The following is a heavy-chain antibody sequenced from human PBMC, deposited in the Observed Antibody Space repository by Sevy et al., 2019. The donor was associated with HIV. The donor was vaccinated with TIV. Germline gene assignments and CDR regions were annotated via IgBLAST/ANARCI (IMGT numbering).Heavy chain of an antibody. Sequence: GESLKISCKGSGYSFTSYWIGWVRQMPGKGLEWMGIIYPGDSDTRYSPSFQGQVTISADKSISTAYLQWSSLKASDTAMYYCAREGGRGGRAQKGPYYYYGMDVWGQGTTVTVSS. J-gene: IGHJ6*02. D-gene: IGHD3-16*01. CDR1: GYSFTSYW. V-gene: IGHV5-51*01. CDR3: AREGGRGGRAQKGPYYYYGMDV. CDR2: IYPGDSDT.